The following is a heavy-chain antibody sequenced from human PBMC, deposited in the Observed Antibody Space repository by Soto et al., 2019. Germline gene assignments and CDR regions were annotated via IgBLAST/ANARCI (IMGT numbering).Heavy chain of an antibody. CDR2: INPNSGGT. Sequence: ASVKVSCKASGYTFTGYYMHWVRQAPGQGLEWMGWINPNSGGTNYAQKFQGGVTMTRDTSISTAYMELSRLRSDDTAVYYCARDRGEMATILGMDVWGQGTTVTVSS. D-gene: IGHD5-12*01. V-gene: IGHV1-2*02. J-gene: IGHJ6*02. CDR3: ARDRGEMATILGMDV. CDR1: GYTFTGYY.